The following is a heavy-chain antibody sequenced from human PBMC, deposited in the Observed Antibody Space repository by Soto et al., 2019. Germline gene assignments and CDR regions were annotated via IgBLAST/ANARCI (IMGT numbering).Heavy chain of an antibody. D-gene: IGHD3-22*01. CDR3: AREAYYDSMEPRAFDI. Sequence: EVQLVETGGGLIQPGGSLRLSCAASGFTVSSNYMSWVRQAPGKGLEWVSVIYSGGSTYYADSVKGRFTISRDNSKNTLYLQMNSLRAEDTAVYCCAREAYYDSMEPRAFDIWGQGTMVTVSS. CDR2: IYSGGST. J-gene: IGHJ3*02. V-gene: IGHV3-53*02. CDR1: GFTVSSNY.